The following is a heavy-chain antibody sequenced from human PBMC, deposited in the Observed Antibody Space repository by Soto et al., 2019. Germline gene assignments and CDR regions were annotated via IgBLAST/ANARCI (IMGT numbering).Heavy chain of an antibody. CDR1: GVSTSNHY. D-gene: IGHD2-2*01. J-gene: IGHJ4*02. CDR2: IYYRGTT. CDR3: ARGGGSPYHDHEFDY. Sequence: QVQLQESGPGLVKPSETLSLTCSVSGVSTSNHYWTWIRKPPGQGPEWIGCIYYRGTTNYNASFNSRVTISVDPSTNQFSLTLTSVTTADTAVYYCARGGGSPYHDHEFDYWGQGILVTVSS. V-gene: IGHV4-59*11.